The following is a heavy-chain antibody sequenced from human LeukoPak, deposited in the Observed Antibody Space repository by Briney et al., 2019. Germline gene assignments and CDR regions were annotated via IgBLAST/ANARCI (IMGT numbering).Heavy chain of an antibody. D-gene: IGHD2/OR15-2a*01. Sequence: GRSLRLSCAGSGFKFADYGMNWVRQVPGKGLEWTSAISWNGGSTHYADSVRGRFTISRDNARNSMFLHMNSLRAEDTALYFCAGDGTTIVDDYFPNWGQGIVVTVSS. J-gene: IGHJ4*02. CDR3: AGDGTTIVDDYFPN. CDR1: GFKFADYG. V-gene: IGHV3-20*04. CDR2: ISWNGGST.